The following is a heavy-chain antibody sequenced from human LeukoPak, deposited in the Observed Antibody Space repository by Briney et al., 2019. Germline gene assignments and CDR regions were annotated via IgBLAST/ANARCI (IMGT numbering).Heavy chain of an antibody. D-gene: IGHD6-19*01. V-gene: IGHV3-21*01. CDR1: GFTFSGYS. Sequence: GGSLRLFCAASGFTFSGYSMNWVRQAPGKGLEWVSSISSSSSYIYYADSVKGRFTISRDNAKNSLYLQMNSLRAEDTAVYYCARGPYSSGWYCVDYWGQGTLVTVSS. CDR2: ISSSSSYI. CDR3: ARGPYSSGWYCVDY. J-gene: IGHJ4*02.